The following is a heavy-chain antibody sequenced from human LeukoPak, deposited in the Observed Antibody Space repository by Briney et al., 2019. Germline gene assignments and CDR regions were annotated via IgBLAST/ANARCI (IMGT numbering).Heavy chain of an antibody. Sequence: GGSLRLSCAASGFTFSDYYMSWIRQSRGKWLEWVSYISSSGSTIYYADSVKGRFTISRDNAKNSLYLQMNSLRAEDTVVYYCASSGYYYGDGPGYWGQGTLVTVSS. CDR2: ISSSGSTI. J-gene: IGHJ4*02. CDR3: ASSGYYYGDGPGY. CDR1: GFTFSDYY. V-gene: IGHV3-11*04. D-gene: IGHD3-22*01.